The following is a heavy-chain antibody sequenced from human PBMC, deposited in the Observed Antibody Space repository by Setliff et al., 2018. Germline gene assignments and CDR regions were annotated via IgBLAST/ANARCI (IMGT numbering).Heavy chain of an antibody. CDR3: AREALQRAGLYFFDI. J-gene: IGHJ4*02. V-gene: IGHV1-69*13. Sequence: GASVKVSCKASGGTFNTYGLSWVRQAPGQGLEWMGGIIPIIGEPNYAQKFQGRVTITADESTSTAYMELRGLKSEDTAVYYCAREALQRAGLYFFDIWGQGMLVTVSS. D-gene: IGHD3-10*01. CDR2: IIPIIGEP. CDR1: GGTFNTYG.